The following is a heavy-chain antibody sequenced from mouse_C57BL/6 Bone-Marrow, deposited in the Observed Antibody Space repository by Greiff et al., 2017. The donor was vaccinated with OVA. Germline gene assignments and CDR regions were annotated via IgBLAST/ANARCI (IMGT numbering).Heavy chain of an antibody. Sequence: EVKLVESGGGLVKPGGSLKLSCAASGFTFSDYGMHWVRQAPEKGLEWVAYISSGSSTIYYADTVKGRFTISRDNAKNTLFLQMTSLRSEDTAMYYCARNYGSSLWYSDVWGTGTTVTVSS. CDR3: ARNYGSSLWYSDV. V-gene: IGHV5-17*01. D-gene: IGHD1-1*01. J-gene: IGHJ1*03. CDR2: ISSGSSTI. CDR1: GFTFSDYG.